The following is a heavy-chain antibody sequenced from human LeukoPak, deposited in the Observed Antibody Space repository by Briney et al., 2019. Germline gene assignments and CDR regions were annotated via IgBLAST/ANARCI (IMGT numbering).Heavy chain of an antibody. CDR3: ARIQRSVVVPAALGF. D-gene: IGHD2-2*01. CDR1: GYTFNDYY. J-gene: IGHJ4*02. CDR2: IHANTYGT. V-gene: IGHV1-2*02. Sequence: ASVKVSCKASGYTFNDYYIHWVRQAPGQGLQWMGWIHANTYGTLYAKMFQGRVTMTIDASVTTAYLELRRLRSDDTAVYFCARIQRSVVVPAALGFWGQGTLVTVSS.